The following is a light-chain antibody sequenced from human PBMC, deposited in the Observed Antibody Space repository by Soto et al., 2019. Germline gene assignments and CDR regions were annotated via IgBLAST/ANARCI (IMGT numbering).Light chain of an antibody. CDR1: QTISSR. J-gene: IGKJ4*02. V-gene: IGKV1-5*03. CDR3: QHYNSYSLT. Sequence: DIQMTQSSSTLSGSGGGRFTIACLASQTISSRLAWYQQKPGKAPKLLIYRASTLKSGVPSRFSGSGSGTEFTLTISSLQPEDFAAYYCQHYNSYSLTFGRGTKVDIK. CDR2: RAS.